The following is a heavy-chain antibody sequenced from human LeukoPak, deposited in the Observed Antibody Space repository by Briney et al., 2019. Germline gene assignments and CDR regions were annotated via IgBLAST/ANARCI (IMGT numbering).Heavy chain of an antibody. Sequence: GGSLRLSCAASGFTFSSYSMNWVRQAPGKGLEWVSSISSSSSYIYYADSVKGRFTISRDNAKNSLYLQVNSLRAEDTAVYYCARGGRGSGWSVLFDYWGQGTLVTVSS. J-gene: IGHJ4*02. D-gene: IGHD6-19*01. CDR2: ISSSSSYI. CDR3: ARGGRGSGWSVLFDY. V-gene: IGHV3-21*01. CDR1: GFTFSSYS.